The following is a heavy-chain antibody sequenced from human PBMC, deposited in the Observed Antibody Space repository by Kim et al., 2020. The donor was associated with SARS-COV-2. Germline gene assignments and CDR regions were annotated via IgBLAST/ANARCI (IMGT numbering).Heavy chain of an antibody. Sequence: GGSLRLSCAASGFTFSSYGMHWVRQAPGKGLEWVAVISYDGSNKYYADSVKGRFTISRDNSKNTLYLQMNSLRAEDTAVYYCAKGGKDGYNPYYYYYMDVWGKGTTVTVSS. V-gene: IGHV3-30*18. J-gene: IGHJ6*03. CDR2: ISYDGSNK. CDR1: GFTFSSYG. D-gene: IGHD5-12*01. CDR3: AKGGKDGYNPYYYYYMDV.